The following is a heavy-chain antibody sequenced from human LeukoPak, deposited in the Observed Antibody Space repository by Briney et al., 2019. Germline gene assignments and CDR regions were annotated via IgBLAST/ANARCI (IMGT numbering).Heavy chain of an antibody. Sequence: PSETLSLTCAVYGGPFSGYYWSWIRQPPGKGLEWIGEINHSGSTNYNPSLKSRVTISVDTSKNQFSLKLSSVTAADTAVYYCARILAQAGYFDYWGQGTLVTVSS. CDR2: INHSGST. V-gene: IGHV4-34*01. J-gene: IGHJ4*02. D-gene: IGHD2/OR15-2a*01. CDR1: GGPFSGYY. CDR3: ARILAQAGYFDY.